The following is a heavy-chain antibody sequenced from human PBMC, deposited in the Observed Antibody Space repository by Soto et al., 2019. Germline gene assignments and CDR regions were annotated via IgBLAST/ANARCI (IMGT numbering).Heavy chain of an antibody. D-gene: IGHD5-12*01. CDR3: ARGPSCGCFDF. CDR2: INPANGVT. CDR1: GYTFTTIF. J-gene: IGHJ4*02. V-gene: IGHV1-3*01. Sequence: QVQLVQSGAEVKKPGASVKLSCKTSGYTFTTIFLHCLRQAPGQRLEWMGWINPANGVTMYSQKFLGRVSNTRDTSATTAYMELTSLTSDDTAVYYCARGPSCGCFDFWGQGTLVTVSS.